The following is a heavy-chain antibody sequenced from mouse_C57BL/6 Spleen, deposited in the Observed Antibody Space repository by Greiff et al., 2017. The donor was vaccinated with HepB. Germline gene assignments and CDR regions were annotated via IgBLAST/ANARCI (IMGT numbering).Heavy chain of an antibody. V-gene: IGHV1-63*01. CDR1: GYTFTNYW. D-gene: IGHD2-13*01. Sequence: VQLQQPGAELVRPGTSVKMSCKASGYTFTNYWIGWVKQRPGHGLEWIGDIYPGGGYTNYNEKFKGKATLTADKSSSTAYMQFSSLTSEDSAIYYCARRDYSYYCDYWGQGTTLTVSS. CDR3: ARRDYSYYCDY. CDR2: IYPGGGYT. J-gene: IGHJ2*01.